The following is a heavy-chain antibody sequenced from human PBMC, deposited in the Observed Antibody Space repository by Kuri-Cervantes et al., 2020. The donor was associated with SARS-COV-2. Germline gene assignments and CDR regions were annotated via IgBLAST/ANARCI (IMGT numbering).Heavy chain of an antibody. V-gene: IGHV3-30*02. CDR3: ARDRRGPSDAFDI. CDR1: GFTFSSYG. J-gene: IGHJ3*02. CDR2: IRYDGSNK. Sequence: GESLKISCAASGFTFSSYGMHWVRQAPGKGLEWVAFIRYDGSNKYYADSVKGRFTISRDNSKNTLYLQMNSLRAEDTAVYYCARDRRGPSDAFDIWGQGTMVTVSS. D-gene: IGHD3-10*01.